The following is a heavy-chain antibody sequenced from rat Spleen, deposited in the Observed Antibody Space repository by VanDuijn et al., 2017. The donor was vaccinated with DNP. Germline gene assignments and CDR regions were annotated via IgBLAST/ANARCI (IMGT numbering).Heavy chain of an antibody. CDR1: GYSITSNY. Sequence: EVQLQESGPGLVKPSQSLSLTCSVTGYSITSNYWGWIRKFPGNKMEYIGHIAYSGTTNYNPSLKSRISITRETSKNQFFLHLNSVTSEDTATYYCARWYNYFDYWGQGVMVTVSS. J-gene: IGHJ2*01. CDR2: IAYSGTT. V-gene: IGHV3-1*01. D-gene: IGHD1-5*01. CDR3: ARWYNYFDY.